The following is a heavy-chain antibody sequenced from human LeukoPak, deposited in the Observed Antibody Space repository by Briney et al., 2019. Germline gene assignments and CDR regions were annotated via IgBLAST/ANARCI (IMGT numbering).Heavy chain of an antibody. J-gene: IGHJ4*02. CDR1: GYSFTTHW. V-gene: IGHV5-51*01. D-gene: IGHD6-19*01. Sequence: GESLKISCKTSGYSFTTHWIGWVRLMPGKGLEWMGILYPDDSVTRYSPSFRGQVTMSADKSISTAYLQWSSLKASDTGVYYCARRHGSGWYALDYWGQGTLVTVSS. CDR3: ARRHGSGWYALDY. CDR2: LYPDDSVT.